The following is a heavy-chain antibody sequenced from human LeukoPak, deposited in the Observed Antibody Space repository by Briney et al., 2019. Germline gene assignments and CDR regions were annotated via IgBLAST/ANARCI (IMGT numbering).Heavy chain of an antibody. Sequence: GGSLRLSCAASGFSFKNVWMSWVRQAPGKGLGWVGRIKSKSHGGTTDYAAAVKGRFTISSDASKSTLYLQKNSLKTEDTALYYCTTWNYDILTGYSIWGQGTLVTVSS. CDR2: IKSKSHGGTT. CDR3: TTWNYDILTGYSI. V-gene: IGHV3-15*01. CDR1: GFSFKNVW. J-gene: IGHJ4*02. D-gene: IGHD3-9*01.